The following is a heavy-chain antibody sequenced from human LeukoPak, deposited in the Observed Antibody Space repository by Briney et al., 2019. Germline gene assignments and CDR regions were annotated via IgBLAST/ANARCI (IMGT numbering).Heavy chain of an antibody. D-gene: IGHD2-2*01. Sequence: GGSLRLSCTASGFTFSSYDMHWVRHATGKGLEWVSVIGTAGDTYYSGSVKGRFTISRENAKKSLFLQMNSLRVGDTAVYYCARGRGEYQLLDDDGFDIWGQGTMVTVSS. J-gene: IGHJ3*02. CDR3: ARGRGEYQLLDDDGFDI. V-gene: IGHV3-13*01. CDR2: IGTAGDT. CDR1: GFTFSSYD.